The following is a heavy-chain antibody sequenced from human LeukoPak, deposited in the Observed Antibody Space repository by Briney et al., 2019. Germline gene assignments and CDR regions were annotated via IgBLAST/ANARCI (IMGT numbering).Heavy chain of an antibody. D-gene: IGHD3-10*01. CDR2: INPNSGGT. CDR1: GCTFTGYY. J-gene: IGHJ3*02. CDR3: ARAMVRGVIITVNDAFDI. Sequence: ASVKVSCKASGCTFTGYYIHWVRQAPGQGLEWMGWINPNSGGTNYAQKFQGRVTMTRDTSISTAYMELSRLRSDDTAVYYCARAMVRGVIITVNDAFDIWGQGTMVTVSS. V-gene: IGHV1-2*02.